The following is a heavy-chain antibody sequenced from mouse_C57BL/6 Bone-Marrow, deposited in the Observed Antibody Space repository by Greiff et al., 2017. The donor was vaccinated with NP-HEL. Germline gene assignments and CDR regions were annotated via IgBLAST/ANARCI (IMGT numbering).Heavy chain of an antibody. CDR2: IRSKSNNYAT. V-gene: IGHV10-1*01. CDR1: GFSFNTYA. J-gene: IGHJ3*01. CDR3: VRRAY. Sequence: EVQLVESGGGLVQPKGSLKLSCAASGFSFNTYAMNWVRQAPGKGLEWVARIRSKSNNYATSYADSVKDRFTISRDDSESMLYLQMNNLKTEDTAMYYCVRRAYWGQGTLVTVSA.